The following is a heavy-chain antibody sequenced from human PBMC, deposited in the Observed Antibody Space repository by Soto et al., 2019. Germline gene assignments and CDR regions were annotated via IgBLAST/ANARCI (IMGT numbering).Heavy chain of an antibody. V-gene: IGHV3-48*02. D-gene: IGHD7-27*01. CDR3: ARGRLGNAYFYY. J-gene: IGHJ4*02. Sequence: HPGGSLRLSCAASGFTFTSNSMNWVRQAPWKGLEWISYITSGSDTIHYADSVKGRFTISRDNAKNSLYLQMNSLRDEDTAVYYCARGRLGNAYFYYLGQGALVTVCS. CDR1: GFTFTSNS. CDR2: ITSGSDTI.